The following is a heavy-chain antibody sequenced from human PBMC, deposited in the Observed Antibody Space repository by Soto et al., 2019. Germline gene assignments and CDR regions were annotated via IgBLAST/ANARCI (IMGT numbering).Heavy chain of an antibody. D-gene: IGHD3-3*01. CDR2: ISGSGGST. Sequence: GGFLRLSCAASGFTFSSYAMSWVRQAPGKGLEWVSAISGSGGSTYYADSVKGRFTISRDNSKNTLYLQMNSLRAEDTAVYYCAKDLNYDFWSGLGGYYYYGMDVWGQGTTVTVSS. CDR3: AKDLNYDFWSGLGGYYYYGMDV. CDR1: GFTFSSYA. J-gene: IGHJ6*02. V-gene: IGHV3-23*01.